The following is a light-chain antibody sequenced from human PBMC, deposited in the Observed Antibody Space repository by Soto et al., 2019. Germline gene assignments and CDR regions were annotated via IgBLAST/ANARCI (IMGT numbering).Light chain of an antibody. Sequence: ETMLTQSPGTLSLSPGERATLPCRASQSVSSSYLAWYQQKPGQAPRLLIYGASSRATGIPDGFSGSGSGTDFTLTISRLEPEDFAVYYCQQYGISPITFGQGTRLEIK. CDR3: QQYGISPIT. J-gene: IGKJ5*01. CDR1: QSVSSSY. CDR2: GAS. V-gene: IGKV3-20*01.